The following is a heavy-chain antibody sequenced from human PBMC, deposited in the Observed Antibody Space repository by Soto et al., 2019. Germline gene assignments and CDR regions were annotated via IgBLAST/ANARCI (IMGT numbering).Heavy chain of an antibody. J-gene: IGHJ4*02. CDR3: AGDVHHDGSGSNFDH. D-gene: IGHD3-22*01. V-gene: IGHV1-18*04. Sequence: ASVKVSCKASGDSFTRHGLTWVRQAPGQGLEWMGWINTYNGDTNYARQFQGRVTMTTDTFTSTAYMELKSLRSDDTAVYYCAGDVHHDGSGSNFDHWGQGTLVTVSS. CDR1: GDSFTRHG. CDR2: INTYNGDT.